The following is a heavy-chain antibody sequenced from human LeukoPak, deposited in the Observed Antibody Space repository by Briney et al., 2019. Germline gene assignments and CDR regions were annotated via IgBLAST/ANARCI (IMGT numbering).Heavy chain of an antibody. CDR2: IWNDGSEK. J-gene: IGHJ4*02. Sequence: GGSLRLSCAASGLIFSRYGMHWVRQAPGKGLEWVAVIWNDGSEKHHADSVKGRFSISRDNSKNILYLQMNSLRAEDTAVYYCAREGGSGSERYFDYWGRGILVTVSS. CDR1: GLIFSRYG. CDR3: AREGGSGSERYFDY. V-gene: IGHV3-33*01. D-gene: IGHD1-26*01.